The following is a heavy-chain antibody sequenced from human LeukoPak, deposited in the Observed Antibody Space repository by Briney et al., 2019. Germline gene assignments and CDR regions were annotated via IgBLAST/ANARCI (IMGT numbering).Heavy chain of an antibody. V-gene: IGHV3-33*01. J-gene: IGHJ4*02. CDR2: IWYDGSNK. CDR1: GFTFSSYG. Sequence: PGGSLRLSCAASGFTFSSYGMHWVRQAPGKGLEWVAVIWYDGSNKYYADSVKGRFTISRDTSKNTLYLQMNSLRAEDTAVYYCARDRVGGYSYGYNDFVYWGQGTLVTVSS. CDR3: ARDRVGGYSYGYNDFVY. D-gene: IGHD5-18*01.